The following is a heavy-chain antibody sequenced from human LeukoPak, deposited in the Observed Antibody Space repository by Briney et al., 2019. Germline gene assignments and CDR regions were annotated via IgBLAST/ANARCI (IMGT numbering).Heavy chain of an antibody. D-gene: IGHD6-19*01. Sequence: PSETLSLTCTVSGGSISSSSHYWGWIRQPPGKGLEWIGSIYYSGSTYYNPSLKSRVTISVDTSKSQFSLKLSSVTAADTAVYYCARGGPVDWYFDLWGRGTLVTVSS. CDR3: ARGGPVDWYFDL. CDR1: GGSISSSSHY. V-gene: IGHV4-39*07. CDR2: IYYSGST. J-gene: IGHJ2*01.